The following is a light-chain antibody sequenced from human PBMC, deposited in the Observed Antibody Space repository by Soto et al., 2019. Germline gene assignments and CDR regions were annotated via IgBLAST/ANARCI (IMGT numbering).Light chain of an antibody. Sequence: EIVLTQSPGTLSLSPGETATLSCRASQTVDSRYLAWYQQKPGQAPRLLIFGTSTRATGIPDRFSGSGSGTDFTLSISRLEPEDFAVYYCQQYASSPLLTFGGGTKVDIK. J-gene: IGKJ4*01. CDR2: GTS. CDR3: QQYASSPLLT. CDR1: QTVDSRY. V-gene: IGKV3-20*01.